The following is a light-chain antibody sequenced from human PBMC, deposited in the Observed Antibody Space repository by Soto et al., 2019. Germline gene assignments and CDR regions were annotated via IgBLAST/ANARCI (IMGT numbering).Light chain of an antibody. CDR1: TSDVGSYNL. CDR3: CSYAGSSTYV. Sequence: QSVLTQPASVSGSPGQSITISCTGTTSDVGSYNLVSWYQQHPGKAPKPMIYEDYKRPSGVSNRFSGSKSGNTASLTISGLQAEDEADYYCCSYAGSSTYVFGTGTKVTVL. J-gene: IGLJ1*01. V-gene: IGLV2-23*01. CDR2: EDY.